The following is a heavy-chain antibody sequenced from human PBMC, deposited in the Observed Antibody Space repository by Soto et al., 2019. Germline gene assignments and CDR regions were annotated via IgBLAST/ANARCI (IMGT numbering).Heavy chain of an antibody. D-gene: IGHD6-6*01. V-gene: IGHV3-23*01. J-gene: IGHJ6*02. CDR3: AKDRESEYSSSSSDYYYGMDV. CDR2: ISGSGGST. Sequence: GGPLRLSSAASGFTFSSDAMSCGRQPPGKGLEWVSAISGSGGSTYYADSVKGRFTISRDNSKNTPYLQMNSLRAEDTAVYYCAKDRESEYSSSSSDYYYGMDVWGQGTTVTAP. CDR1: GFTFSSDA.